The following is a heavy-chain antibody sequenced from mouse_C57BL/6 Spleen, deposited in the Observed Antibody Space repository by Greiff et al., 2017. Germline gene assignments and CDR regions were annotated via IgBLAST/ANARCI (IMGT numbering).Heavy chain of an antibody. J-gene: IGHJ2*01. V-gene: IGHV5-16*01. CDR1: GFTFSDYY. CDR2: INYDGSST. CDR3: ARGTWFDY. Sequence: EVQLVESEGGLVQPGSSMKLSCTASGFTFSDYYMAWVRQVPEKGLEWVANINYDGSSTYYLDSLKSRFIISRDNAKNILYLQMSRLKSEDTATYYCARGTWFDYWGQGTTLTVSS.